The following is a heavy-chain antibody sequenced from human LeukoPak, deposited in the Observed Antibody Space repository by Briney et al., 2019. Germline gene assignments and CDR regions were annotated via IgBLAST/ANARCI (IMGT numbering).Heavy chain of an antibody. D-gene: IGHD6-13*01. CDR1: GFTFEDYG. V-gene: IGHV3-48*01. Sequence: GGPLRLSFAAPGFTFEDYGLNWFRKAPGKGLNWVSYISSSSSTIYYADSVKGRFTISRDNAKNSLYLQLNSLRAEDTAVYYCAKDGGSWVFDYWGQGTLVTVSS. J-gene: IGHJ4*02. CDR3: AKDGGSWVFDY. CDR2: ISSSSSTI.